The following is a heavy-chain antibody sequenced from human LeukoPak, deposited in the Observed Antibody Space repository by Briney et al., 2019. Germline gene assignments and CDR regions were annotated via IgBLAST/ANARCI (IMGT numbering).Heavy chain of an antibody. CDR3: AREHYYGSGSYYQRTDY. D-gene: IGHD3-10*01. Sequence: SETLSLTCTVSGGSVSSGSYYWSWIRQPPGKGLEWIGYIYYSGGTNYNPSLKSQVTISVDTSKNQFSLKLSSVTAADTAVYYCAREHYYGSGSYYQRTDYWGQGTLVTVSS. CDR1: GGSVSSGSYY. CDR2: IYYSGGT. J-gene: IGHJ4*02. V-gene: IGHV4-61*01.